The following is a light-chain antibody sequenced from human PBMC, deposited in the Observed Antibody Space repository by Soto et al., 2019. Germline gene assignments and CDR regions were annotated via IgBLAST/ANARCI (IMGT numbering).Light chain of an antibody. CDR2: AND. CDR1: SPNIGAGFD. Sequence: QSVLTQPPSVSGAPGQRLTISCAGTSPNIGAGFDVHWYQQLPGTAPKLLIYANDDRPSGVPDRFSGSTSGTSASLAITGLQAEDAADYYCQSYDNSLLAYVFGGGTKVTVL. CDR3: QSYDNSLLAYV. V-gene: IGLV1-40*01. J-gene: IGLJ2*01.